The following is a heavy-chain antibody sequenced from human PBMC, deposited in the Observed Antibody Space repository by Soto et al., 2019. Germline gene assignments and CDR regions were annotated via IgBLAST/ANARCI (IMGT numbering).Heavy chain of an antibody. D-gene: IGHD2-15*01. CDR1: GYTFTSYA. CDR3: ASASYCSGGSCLSYYYYGMDV. CDR2: INAGNGNT. J-gene: IGHJ6*02. Sequence: ASVKVSCKASGYTFTSYAMHWVRQVPGQRLEWMGWINAGNGNTKYSQKFQGRVTITRDTSASTAYMELSSLRSEDTAVYYCASASYCSGGSCLSYYYYGMDVWGQGTTVTVSS. V-gene: IGHV1-3*01.